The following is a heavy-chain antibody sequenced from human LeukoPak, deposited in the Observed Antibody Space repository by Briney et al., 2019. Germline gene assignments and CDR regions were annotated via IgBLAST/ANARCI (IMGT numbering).Heavy chain of an antibody. J-gene: IGHJ4*02. D-gene: IGHD3-22*01. CDR3: ARGPNYYDSSGVYYFDY. V-gene: IGHV4-4*07. CDR2: IHPSGST. CDR1: GDSISSYY. Sequence: SETLSLTCTVSGDSISSYYWSWIRQPAGKGLEWIGRIHPSGSTNYNPSLKSRVTLSVDTSKNQFSLKLGSVTAADTAVYYCARGPNYYDSSGVYYFDYWGQGTLVTVSS.